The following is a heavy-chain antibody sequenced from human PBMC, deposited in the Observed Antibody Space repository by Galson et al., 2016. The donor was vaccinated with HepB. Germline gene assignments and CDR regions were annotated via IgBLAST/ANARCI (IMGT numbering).Heavy chain of an antibody. CDR3: ARTSYSGGFFFDY. V-gene: IGHV2-70*04. D-gene: IGHD1-26*01. CDR2: IDWNDDD. CDR1: GFSLDTPGMR. J-gene: IGHJ4*02. Sequence: PALVKPTQTLTLTCSFSGFSLDTPGMRVSWIRQPPGEALEWLARIDWNDDDFYTPSMETRLTIPKDSSKNRVVLTMTNMDPLDTATYYCARTSYSGGFFFDYWGQATLVTVSS.